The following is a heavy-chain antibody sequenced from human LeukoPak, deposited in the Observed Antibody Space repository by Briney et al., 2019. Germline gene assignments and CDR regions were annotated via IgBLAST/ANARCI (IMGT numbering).Heavy chain of an antibody. CDR3: ARGGWYGQDWDWFDP. CDR1: GGSFSGYY. Sequence: SETLSLTCAVYGGSFSGYYWSWIRQPPGKGLEWIGEINHSGSTNYNPSLKSRVTISVDTSKNQFSLKLSSVTAADTAVYYCARGGWYGQDWDWFDPWGQGTLVTVSS. V-gene: IGHV4-34*01. J-gene: IGHJ5*02. CDR2: INHSGST. D-gene: IGHD2-15*01.